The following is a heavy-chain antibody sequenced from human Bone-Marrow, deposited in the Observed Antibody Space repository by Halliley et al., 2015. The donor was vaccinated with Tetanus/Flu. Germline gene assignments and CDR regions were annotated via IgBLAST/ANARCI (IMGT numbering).Heavy chain of an antibody. D-gene: IGHD3-22*01. V-gene: IGHV3-7*01. CDR3: ARVLDDSSGYYYDF. J-gene: IGHJ4*02. CDR1: GFTFSRFG. Sequence: SLRLSCAASGFTFSRFGMHWVRQAPGKGLEWVANIKEDGSEKHYVDSVKGRFTISRDNAKNSVYLQMNSLRAEDTAVYHCARVLDDSSGYYYDFWGQGTLVTVSA. CDR2: IKEDGSEK.